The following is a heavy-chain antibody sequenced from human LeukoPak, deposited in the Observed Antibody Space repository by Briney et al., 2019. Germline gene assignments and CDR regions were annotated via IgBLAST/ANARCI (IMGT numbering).Heavy chain of an antibody. J-gene: IGHJ4*02. Sequence: GASVKVSCKASGYTLTSYDINWVRQAPGQGLEWIGWMNPNSGNTGYAQKFQGRVTITRNTSISTAYMELSSLRSEDTAVYYCAIVDDFWSGYPSSYWGQGTLVTVSS. CDR3: AIVDDFWSGYPSSY. CDR1: GYTLTSYD. V-gene: IGHV1-8*03. CDR2: MNPNSGNT. D-gene: IGHD3-3*01.